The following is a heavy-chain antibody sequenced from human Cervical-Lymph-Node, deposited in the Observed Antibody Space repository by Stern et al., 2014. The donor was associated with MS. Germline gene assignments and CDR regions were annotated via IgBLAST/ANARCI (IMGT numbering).Heavy chain of an antibody. V-gene: IGHV1-2*06. CDR1: GYTLTGYY. CDR2: INPNSGGT. Sequence: QVQLGQSGAEVKKPGASVKVSCKASGYTLTGYYMHWVRQAPGQGLEWMGRINPNSGGTNYAQKFQGRVTMTRDTSISTAYMELSRLRSDDTAVYYCARGVAYYDSSGTRGGWGQGTLVTVSS. CDR3: ARGVAYYDSSGTRGG. D-gene: IGHD3-22*01. J-gene: IGHJ4*02.